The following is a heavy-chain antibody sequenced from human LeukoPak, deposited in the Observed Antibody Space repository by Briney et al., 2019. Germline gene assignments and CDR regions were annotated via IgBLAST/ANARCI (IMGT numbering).Heavy chain of an antibody. D-gene: IGHD3-3*01. CDR3: ATHYDFWSDYGD. V-gene: IGHV1-8*03. CDR1: GYTFTSYD. J-gene: IGHJ4*02. CDR2: MNPNSGNT. Sequence: GASVKVSCKASGYTFTSYDINWVRQATGQGLEWMGWMNPNSGNTGYAQKFQGRVTITRNTSISTAYMELSSLRSEDTTVYYCATHYDFWSDYGDCGQGTLVTVSS.